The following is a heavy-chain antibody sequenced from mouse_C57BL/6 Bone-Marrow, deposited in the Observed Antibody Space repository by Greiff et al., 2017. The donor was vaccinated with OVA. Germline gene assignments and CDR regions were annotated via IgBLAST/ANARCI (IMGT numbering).Heavy chain of an antibody. V-gene: IGHV1-64*01. CDR1: GYTFTSYW. CDR3: ARSYYLYAMDY. J-gene: IGHJ4*01. Sequence: QVQLQQPGAELVKPGASVKLSCKASGYTFTSYWMHWVKQRPGQGLEWIGMIHPNSGSTNYNEKFKSKATLTVDESSSTAYMQLSSLTSEDSAVYYCARSYYLYAMDYWGQGTSVTVSS. CDR2: IHPNSGST. D-gene: IGHD2-1*01.